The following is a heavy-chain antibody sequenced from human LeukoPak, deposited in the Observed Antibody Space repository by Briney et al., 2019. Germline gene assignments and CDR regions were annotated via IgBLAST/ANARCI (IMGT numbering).Heavy chain of an antibody. Sequence: SETLSLTCIVSGYSISSGYYWGWIRQPPGKGLEWIGSIYRSGSTYYNPSLRSRVTISADTSKNQFSLELSSVTAADTALYYCARGRWFGEYYFEYWGQGTLVTVSS. CDR2: IYRSGST. CDR1: GYSISSGYY. CDR3: ARGRWFGEYYFEY. D-gene: IGHD3-10*01. J-gene: IGHJ4*02. V-gene: IGHV4-38-2*02.